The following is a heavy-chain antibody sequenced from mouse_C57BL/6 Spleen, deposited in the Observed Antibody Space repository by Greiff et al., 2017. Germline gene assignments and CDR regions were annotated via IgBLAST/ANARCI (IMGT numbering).Heavy chain of an antibody. J-gene: IGHJ4*01. CDR2: ISDGGSYT. CDR1: GFTFSSYA. CDR3: ARGEGVVALPAMDY. V-gene: IGHV5-4*01. Sequence: EVQLVESGGGLVKPGGSLKLSCAASGFTFSSYAMSWVRQTPEKRLEWVATISDGGSYTYYPDNVKGRFTISRDNAKNTLYLQMSHLKSEDTAMYYCARGEGVVALPAMDYWGQGTSVTVSS. D-gene: IGHD1-1*01.